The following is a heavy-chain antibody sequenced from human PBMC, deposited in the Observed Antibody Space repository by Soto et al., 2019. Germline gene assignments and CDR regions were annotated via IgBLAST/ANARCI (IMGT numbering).Heavy chain of an antibody. D-gene: IGHD2-2*01. CDR3: ARNACTSNSCHPYFDH. Sequence: SETLSLTCTVSVASISPYYWSWIRQPPGKGLEWIGYMYNSGSTYYNPSLKSRVTISVDTSNNQFSLNLRSVTAADTAVYHCARNACTSNSCHPYFDHWGQGMLVTVSS. V-gene: IGHV4-59*01. CDR1: VASISPYY. CDR2: MYNSGST. J-gene: IGHJ4*02.